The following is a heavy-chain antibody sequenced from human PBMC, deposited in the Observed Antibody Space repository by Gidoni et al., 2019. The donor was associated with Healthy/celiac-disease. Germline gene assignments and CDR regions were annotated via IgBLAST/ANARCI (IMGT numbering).Heavy chain of an antibody. Sequence: QITLKESGPTLVKPTQTLTLTCTFSGFSLSTSGVGVGWIRQPPGKALEGLALIYWDDDKRYSPSLKSRLTITKDTSKNQVVLTMTNMDLVDTATYYCAHSAPRGMDVWGQGTTVTVSS. CDR2: IYWDDDK. CDR3: AHSAPRGMDV. CDR1: GFSLSTSGVG. V-gene: IGHV2-5*02. J-gene: IGHJ6*02.